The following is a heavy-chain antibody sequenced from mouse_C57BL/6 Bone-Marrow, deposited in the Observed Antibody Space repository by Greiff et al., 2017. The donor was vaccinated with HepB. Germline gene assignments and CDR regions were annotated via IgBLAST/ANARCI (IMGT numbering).Heavy chain of an antibody. CDR1: GYTFTSYW. CDR2: IDPSDSYT. CDR3: ASGGNDHCD. J-gene: IGHJ3*01. V-gene: IGHV1-69*01. Sequence: VQLQQPGAELVMPGASVKLSCKASGYTFTSYWMHWVKQRPGKGLEWIGEIDPSDSYTNYNQKFKGKSTLTVAKSSSTAYRQLSSLTSEDSAVYYCASGGNDHCDWGQGALVTVAA. D-gene: IGHD2-1*01.